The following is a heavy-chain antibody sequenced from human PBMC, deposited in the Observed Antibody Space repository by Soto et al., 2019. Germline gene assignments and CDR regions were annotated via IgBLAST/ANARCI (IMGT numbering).Heavy chain of an antibody. CDR1: GFTFSNAW. V-gene: IGHV3-15*01. D-gene: IGHD7-27*01. Sequence: GGSLRLSCAASGFTFSNAWMSWVRQAPGKGLEWVGRIKSKTDGWTTDYAAPVKGRFTISRDDSKNTLYLQMNSLKTEDTAVYYCTTVTWGYYYYYMDVWGKGTTVTVPS. J-gene: IGHJ6*03. CDR3: TTVTWGYYYYYMDV. CDR2: IKSKTDGWTT.